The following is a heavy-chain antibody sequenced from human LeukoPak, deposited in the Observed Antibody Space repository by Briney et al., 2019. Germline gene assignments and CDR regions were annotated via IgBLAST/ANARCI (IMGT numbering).Heavy chain of an antibody. CDR2: INHSGST. CDR3: ARSIRYCSGGSCYSGNYYYYGMDV. Sequence: SETLTLTCAVYGGSFSGYYRSWIRQPPGKGLEWIGEINHSGSTNYNPSLKSRVTISVDTSKNQFSLKLSSVTAADTAVYYCARSIRYCSGGSCYSGNYYYYGMDVWGQGTLVTVSS. V-gene: IGHV4-34*01. D-gene: IGHD2-15*01. J-gene: IGHJ6*02. CDR1: GGSFSGYY.